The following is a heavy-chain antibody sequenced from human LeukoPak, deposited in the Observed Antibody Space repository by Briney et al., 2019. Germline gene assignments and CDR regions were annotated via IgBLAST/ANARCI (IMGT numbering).Heavy chain of an antibody. J-gene: IGHJ6*02. V-gene: IGHV3-30-3*01. CDR2: ISYDGSEK. CDR1: GFTFSTYA. Sequence: GGSLRLSCAASGFTFSTYAMHWVRQAPGKGLEWVAVISYDGSEKYYADSVKGRFTISRDNSKNTLYLQTNSLRAEDTAVYYCARGTDGMDVWGQGTTVTVSS. CDR3: ARGTDGMDV.